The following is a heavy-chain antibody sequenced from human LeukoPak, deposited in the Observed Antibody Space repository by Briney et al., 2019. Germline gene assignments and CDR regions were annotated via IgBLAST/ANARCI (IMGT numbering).Heavy chain of an antibody. D-gene: IGHD3-9*01. Sequence: ASVKVSCKASGYTFHSYDINWVRQATGQGLEWMAWMNPNSGNTGYAQKFQGRVTITRNTSISTAYMELSSLRSEDTAVYYCARATYTYYDILTGYYRGYYMDVWGKGTTVTVSS. CDR3: ARATYTYYDILTGYYRGYYMDV. V-gene: IGHV1-8*03. J-gene: IGHJ6*03. CDR2: MNPNSGNT. CDR1: GYTFHSYD.